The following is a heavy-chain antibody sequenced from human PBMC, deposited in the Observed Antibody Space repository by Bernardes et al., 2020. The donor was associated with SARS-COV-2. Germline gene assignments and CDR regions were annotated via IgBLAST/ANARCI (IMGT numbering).Heavy chain of an antibody. V-gene: IGHV3-15*01. CDR2: IKSKTDGGTT. D-gene: IGHD3-22*01. Sequence: GGSLRLSCAASGFTFSNAWMSWVRQAPGKGLEWVGRIKSKTDGGTTDYAAPVKGRFTISRDDSKNTLYLQMNSLKTEDTAVYYCTTGAEIYYDSSGFSYYFDFWGQGTLVTVSS. CDR3: TTGAEIYYDSSGFSYYFDF. J-gene: IGHJ4*02. CDR1: GFTFSNAW.